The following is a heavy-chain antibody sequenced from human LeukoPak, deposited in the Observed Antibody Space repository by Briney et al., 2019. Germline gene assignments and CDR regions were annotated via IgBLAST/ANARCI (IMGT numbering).Heavy chain of an antibody. CDR2: ISYDGSNK. D-gene: IGHD3-16*02. CDR1: GFTFSSYA. V-gene: IGHV3-30*04. Sequence: GRSLRLSCAASGFTFSSYAMHWVRQAPGKGLEWVAVISYDGSNKYYADSVKGRFTISRDNSKNTLYLQMNSLRAEDTAVYYCARDDAKGLRLGELSFHFDYWGQGTLVTVSS. J-gene: IGHJ4*02. CDR3: ARDDAKGLRLGELSFHFDY.